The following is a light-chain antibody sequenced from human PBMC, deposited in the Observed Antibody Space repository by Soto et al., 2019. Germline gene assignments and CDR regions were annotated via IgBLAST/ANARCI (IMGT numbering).Light chain of an antibody. V-gene: IGKV3-15*01. CDR3: QQYNKWPQS. CDR1: QSVSID. J-gene: IGKJ1*01. CDR2: GAS. Sequence: EIVMTQSPATVPVSPGERVTLSCRASQSVSIDLAWYQQNPGQAPRLLIYGASTRATDIPATVTGSGSGTEFTLTISTLQSEDIAVYYCQQYNKWPQSFGQGTKVEIK.